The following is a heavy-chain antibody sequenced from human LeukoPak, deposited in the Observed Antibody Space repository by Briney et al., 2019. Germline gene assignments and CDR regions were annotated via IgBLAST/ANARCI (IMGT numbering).Heavy chain of an antibody. Sequence: SETLSLTCAVYGGSFSGYYWSWIRQPPGKGLEWIGEINHSGSTNYNPSLKSRVTISVDTSKNQFSLKLSSVTAADTAVYYCARGDYGSGSFAYWGQGTLVTVSS. CDR1: GGSFSGYY. J-gene: IGHJ4*02. CDR2: INHSGST. V-gene: IGHV4-34*01. D-gene: IGHD3-10*01. CDR3: ARGDYGSGSFAY.